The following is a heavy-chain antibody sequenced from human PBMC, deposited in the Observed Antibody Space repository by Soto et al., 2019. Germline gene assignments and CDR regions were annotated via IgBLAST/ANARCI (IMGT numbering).Heavy chain of an antibody. CDR2: ISGSGGST. J-gene: IGHJ4*02. CDR1: GFTFSSYA. Sequence: PGGSLRLSCAASGFTFSSYAMSWVRQAPGKGLERVSAISGSGGSTYYADYVKGRFTISRDNSKNTLYLQMNSLRAEDTAVYYCAKGSPSLIVVVPAAYDYWGQGTLVTVSS. V-gene: IGHV3-23*01. D-gene: IGHD2-2*01. CDR3: AKGSPSLIVVVPAAYDY.